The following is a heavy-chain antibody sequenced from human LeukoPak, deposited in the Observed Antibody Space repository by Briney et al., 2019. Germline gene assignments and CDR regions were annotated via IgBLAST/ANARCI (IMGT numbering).Heavy chain of an antibody. CDR3: ATRGQSGHHYYYMDV. J-gene: IGHJ6*03. Sequence: SETLSLTCAVYGGAFSGYYWSWIRQPPGKGLEWIGEINHSGSTNYNPSLKSRVTISVDTSKNQFSLKLSSVTAADTAVYYCATRGQSGHHYYYMDVWGKGTTVTVSS. CDR1: GGAFSGYY. V-gene: IGHV4-34*01. D-gene: IGHD3-16*01. CDR2: INHSGST.